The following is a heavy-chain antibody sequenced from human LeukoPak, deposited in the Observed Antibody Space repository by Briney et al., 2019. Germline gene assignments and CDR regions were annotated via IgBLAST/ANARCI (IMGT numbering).Heavy chain of an antibody. Sequence: GESLKISCEGSGYSFTTYWIGWVRQMPGQGLEWMGIIYPGDSDTRYSPSFQGQVTISADKSISTTYLQWNSLKASDTAMYYCVRHKGYITGWYVDYWGQGTLVTVSS. V-gene: IGHV5-51*01. J-gene: IGHJ4*02. CDR2: IYPGDSDT. D-gene: IGHD2-8*02. CDR1: GYSFTTYW. CDR3: VRHKGYITGWYVDY.